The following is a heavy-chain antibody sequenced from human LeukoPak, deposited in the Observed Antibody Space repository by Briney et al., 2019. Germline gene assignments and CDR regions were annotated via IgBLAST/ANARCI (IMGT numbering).Heavy chain of an antibody. J-gene: IGHJ4*02. V-gene: IGHV1-69*04. Sequence: SVKVSCKASGGTFSSYAISWVRQAPGQGLEWLGRIIPILGIANYAQKFQGRVTITADKSTSTAYMELSSLRSEGTAVYYCARGIETDGGSSSWYYFDYWGQGTLVTVSS. CDR2: IIPILGIA. D-gene: IGHD6-13*01. CDR3: ARGIETDGGSSSWYYFDY. CDR1: GGTFSSYA.